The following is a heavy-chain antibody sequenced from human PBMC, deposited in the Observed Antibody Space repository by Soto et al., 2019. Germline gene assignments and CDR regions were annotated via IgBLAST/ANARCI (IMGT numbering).Heavy chain of an antibody. CDR3: AHTGCGGDCYSVVNWFDP. J-gene: IGHJ5*02. Sequence: QITLKESGPTLVKPTQTLTLTCTFSGFSLSTSGVGVGWIRQPPGKALEWLALIYWDDDKRYSPSLKSRLTITKDTSKNQVDLTMNNMAPVDTATYYCAHTGCGGDCYSVVNWFDPWGQGTLVTVSS. CDR1: GFSLSTSGVG. D-gene: IGHD2-21*02. CDR2: IYWDDDK. V-gene: IGHV2-5*02.